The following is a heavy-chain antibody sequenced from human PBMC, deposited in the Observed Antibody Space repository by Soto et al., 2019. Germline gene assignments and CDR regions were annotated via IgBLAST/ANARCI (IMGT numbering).Heavy chain of an antibody. CDR1: CGSISSYY. CDR3: ASFVGGRPDYYYYYMDV. CDR2: IYYSGST. J-gene: IGHJ6*03. V-gene: IGHV4-59*08. Sequence: PSETLPLTCTVSCGSISSYYWSWIRQPPGKGLEWIGYIYYSGSTNYNPSLKSRVTISVDTSKNQFSLKLSSVTAADTAVYYCASFVGGRPDYYYYYMDVWGKGTTVTVSS. D-gene: IGHD1-26*01.